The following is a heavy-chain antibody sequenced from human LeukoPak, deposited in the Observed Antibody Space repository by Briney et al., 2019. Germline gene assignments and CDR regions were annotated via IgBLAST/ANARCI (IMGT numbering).Heavy chain of an antibody. J-gene: IGHJ4*02. V-gene: IGHV3-23*01. CDR2: ISGSGGST. CDR1: GFTFGSYA. Sequence: GGSLRLSCAASGFTFGSYAMSWVRQAPGKGLEWVSAISGSGGSTYYADSMKGRFTISRDNSKNTLYLQMNSLRAEDTAVYYCAKDPILSGYDFWGQGTLVTVSS. D-gene: IGHD5-12*01. CDR3: AKDPILSGYDF.